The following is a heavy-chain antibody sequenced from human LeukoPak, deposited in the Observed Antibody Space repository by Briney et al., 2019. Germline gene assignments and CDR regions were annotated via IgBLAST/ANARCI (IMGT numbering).Heavy chain of an antibody. J-gene: IGHJ5*02. Sequence: GASVKVSCKTSGYTFNGYYMHWVRQAPGQGLEWMGWINPNSGRTNYAQKFQGRVTMTRDMSTSTDYMELSSLRSGDTAVYYCARDNSVEDTAWWFDPWGQGTLVTVSS. CDR2: INPNSGRT. CDR3: ARDNSVEDTAWWFDP. CDR1: GYTFNGYY. V-gene: IGHV1-2*02. D-gene: IGHD4-23*01.